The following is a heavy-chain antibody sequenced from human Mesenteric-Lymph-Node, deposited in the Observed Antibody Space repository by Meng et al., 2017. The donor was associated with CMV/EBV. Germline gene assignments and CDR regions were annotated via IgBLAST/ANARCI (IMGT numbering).Heavy chain of an antibody. CDR2: IYYSGNA. CDR1: GGSISTGTYY. D-gene: IGHD2-2*01. V-gene: IGHV4-39*07. J-gene: IGHJ4*01. CDR3: AREPAAAVRGGRTFDY. Sequence: SETLSLTCTVSGGSISTGTYYWGWIRQPPGKGLEWIGSIYYSGNAYYNPSLKSRVTMSVDTSKNQFSLKLSSVTATDTAVYYCAREPAAAVRGGRTFDYWGPGALVTVSS.